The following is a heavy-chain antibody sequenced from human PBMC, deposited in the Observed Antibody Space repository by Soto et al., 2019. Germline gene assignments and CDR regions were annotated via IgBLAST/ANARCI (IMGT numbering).Heavy chain of an antibody. CDR2: ISGSGGST. Sequence: GGSLRLSCAASGFTFSSYAMSWVRQAPGKGLEWVSAISGSGGSTYYADSVKGRFTISRDNSKNTLYLQMNSLRAEDTAVYYCARAGRITIFGVVMASDAFDIWGQGTMVTVSS. CDR3: ARAGRITIFGVVMASDAFDI. CDR1: GFTFSSYA. J-gene: IGHJ3*02. D-gene: IGHD3-3*01. V-gene: IGHV3-23*01.